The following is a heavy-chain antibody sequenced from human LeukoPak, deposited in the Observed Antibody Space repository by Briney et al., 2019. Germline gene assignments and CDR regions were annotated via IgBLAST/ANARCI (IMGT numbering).Heavy chain of an antibody. Sequence: GGSLRLSCAASGFTFSSYAMSWVRQAPGKGLEWVSAISGSGGSTYYADSVKGRFTISRDNSKNTLYLQMNSLITEDSAVYYCTADGGVTTAGEFDYWGQGTLVTVSS. J-gene: IGHJ4*02. D-gene: IGHD4-17*01. V-gene: IGHV3-23*01. CDR1: GFTFSSYA. CDR3: TADGGVTTAGEFDY. CDR2: ISGSGGST.